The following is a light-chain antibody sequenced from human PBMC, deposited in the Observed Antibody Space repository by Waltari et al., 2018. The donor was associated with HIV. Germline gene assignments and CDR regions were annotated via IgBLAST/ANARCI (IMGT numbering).Light chain of an antibody. V-gene: IGKV1-9*01. CDR1: QGINSY. CDR3: QQLNSYPLT. J-gene: IGKJ4*01. Sequence: DIHLTQYPPFLSASIGDRVTISCRATQGINSYLAWYQQKPGKAPKLLIYVASTLRSGVPSRFSGSGSGTEFTLTISNLQPEDSATYYCQQLNSYPLTFGGGTKVETK. CDR2: VAS.